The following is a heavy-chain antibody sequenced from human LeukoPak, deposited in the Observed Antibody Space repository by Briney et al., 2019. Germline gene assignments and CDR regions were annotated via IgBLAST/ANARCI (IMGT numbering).Heavy chain of an antibody. CDR1: GFTFRSYA. D-gene: IGHD3-3*01. CDR2: IDDNGGST. J-gene: IGHJ4*02. V-gene: IGHV3-23*01. Sequence: GGSLRLSCAASGFTFRSYAMSWVRQGPGKGLEWVSHIDDNGGSTFYTDSVKGRFTISRDNSKNTLYLQMNSLRAEDTAVYYCAKDLESGYALWEYYFDYWGQGTLVTVSS. CDR3: AKDLESGYALWEYYFDY.